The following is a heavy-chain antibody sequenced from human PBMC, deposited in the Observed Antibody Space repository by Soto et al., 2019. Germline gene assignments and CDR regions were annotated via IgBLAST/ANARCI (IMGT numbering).Heavy chain of an antibody. J-gene: IGHJ4*03. V-gene: IGHV1-18*01. CDR1: GYTFTSHG. CDR2: ILAYNGYT. D-gene: IGHD3-16*02. CDR3: ARDRYAVFNHPANDF. Sequence: QVQLVQSGPEVKKPGASVKVSCKASGYTFTSHGITWVRQAPGQGLEWMGWILAYNGYTKYAQKLQGRVTMTTDTYTSTAYMDLTSLISVDTDVYYCARDRYAVFNHPANDFWGHGPLVTVSA.